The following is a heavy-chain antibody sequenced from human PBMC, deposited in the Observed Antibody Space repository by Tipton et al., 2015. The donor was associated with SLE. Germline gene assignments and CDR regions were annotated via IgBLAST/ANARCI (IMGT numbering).Heavy chain of an antibody. CDR1: GGTFSSYA. CDR2: IIPIFGTA. J-gene: IGHJ3*02. Sequence: QLVQSGSQLKKPGSSVKVSCKASGGTFSSYAISWVRQAPGQGLEWMGGIIPIFGTANYAQKFQGRVTITTDESTSTAYMELSSLRSEDTAVYYCARELPGTRASDIGGQGTMVTVSS. CDR3: ARELPGTRASDI. V-gene: IGHV1-69*05.